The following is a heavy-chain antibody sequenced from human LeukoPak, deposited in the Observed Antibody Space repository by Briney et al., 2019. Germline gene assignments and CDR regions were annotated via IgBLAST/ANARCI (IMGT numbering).Heavy chain of an antibody. CDR2: IKPDGTTK. D-gene: IGHD6-13*01. Sequence: GGSLRLSCAASGFPFSSYSMTRVRQAPGKGLEWVANIKPDGTTKFYVDSVKGRFTISRDNALNSLYLQMNSLRAEDTAIYYCARSIPYGTTWYGRSDYWGQGTLVTVSS. J-gene: IGHJ4*02. CDR3: ARSIPYGTTWYGRSDY. CDR1: GFPFSSYS. V-gene: IGHV3-7*03.